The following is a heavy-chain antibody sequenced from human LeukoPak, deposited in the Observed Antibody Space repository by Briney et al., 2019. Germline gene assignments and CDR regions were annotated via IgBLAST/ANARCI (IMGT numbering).Heavy chain of an antibody. CDR2: IKPDGTTK. D-gene: IGHD6-13*01. Sequence: GGSLRLSCAASGFPFSSYSMTRVRQAPGKGLEWVANIKPDGTTKFYVDSVKGRFTISRDNALNSLYLQMNSLRAEDTAIYYCARSIPYGTTWYGRSDYWGQGTLVTVSS. J-gene: IGHJ4*02. CDR3: ARSIPYGTTWYGRSDY. CDR1: GFPFSSYS. V-gene: IGHV3-7*03.